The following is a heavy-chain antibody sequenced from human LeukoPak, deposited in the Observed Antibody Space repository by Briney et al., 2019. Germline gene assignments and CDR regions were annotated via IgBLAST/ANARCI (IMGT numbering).Heavy chain of an antibody. V-gene: IGHV3-33*01. CDR3: ARERMITFGGVIVQTNDAFDI. CDR1: GFTFSSYG. Sequence: GGSLRLSCAASGFTFSSYGMHWVRQAPGKGLEWVAVIWYDGSNKYYADSVKGRFTISRDNSKNTLYLQMNSLRAEDTAVYYCARERMITFGGVIVQTNDAFDIWGQGTMVTVSS. J-gene: IGHJ3*02. D-gene: IGHD3-16*02. CDR2: IWYDGSNK.